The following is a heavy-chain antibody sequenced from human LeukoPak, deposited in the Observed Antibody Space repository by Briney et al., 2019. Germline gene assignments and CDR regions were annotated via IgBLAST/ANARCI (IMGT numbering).Heavy chain of an antibody. CDR1: GFTFSSYG. J-gene: IGHJ4*02. V-gene: IGHV3-30*18. CDR2: ISYDGSNK. D-gene: IGHD1-26*01. CDR3: AKDGIVGSFDY. Sequence: GGSLRLSCAASGFTFSSYGMHWVRQAPGKGLEWVAVISYDGSNKYYADSVKGRFTISRDNSKNTLYLQMNSLRAEDTAVYYCAKDGIVGSFDYWGQGTLVTVSS.